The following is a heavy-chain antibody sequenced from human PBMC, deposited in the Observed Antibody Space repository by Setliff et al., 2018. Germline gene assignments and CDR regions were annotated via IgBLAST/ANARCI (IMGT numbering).Heavy chain of an antibody. CDR3: ARSLGIRDYSYFDL. J-gene: IGHJ2*01. D-gene: IGHD5-12*01. Sequence: GGSLRLSCATSGFNLNNHWMTWVRQAQGKGLELVANIKHDGSEKYYADSVQGRFTISRDNARNSLFLQMSSLRAEDTAVYYCARSLGIRDYSYFDLWGRGTLVTVSS. CDR2: IKHDGSEK. CDR1: GFNLNNHW. V-gene: IGHV3-7*01.